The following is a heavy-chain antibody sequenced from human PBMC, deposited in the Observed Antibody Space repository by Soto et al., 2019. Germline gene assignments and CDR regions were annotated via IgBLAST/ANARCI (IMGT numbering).Heavy chain of an antibody. D-gene: IGHD5-18*01. CDR1: GGSISSGGYS. V-gene: IGHV4-30-2*01. CDR2: IYHSGST. J-gene: IGHJ6*02. CDR3: ARGVGGYSYGYYYGMDV. Sequence: QLQLQESGSGLVKPSQTLSLTCAVSGGSISSGGYSWSWIRQPPGKGLEWIGYIYHSGSTYYNPSLKSRVTISVDRSKNQFSLKLSSVTAADTAVYYCARGVGGYSYGYYYGMDVWGQGTTVTVSS.